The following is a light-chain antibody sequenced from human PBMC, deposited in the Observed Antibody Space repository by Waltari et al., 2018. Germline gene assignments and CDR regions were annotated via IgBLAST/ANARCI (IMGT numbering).Light chain of an antibody. CDR1: QSVRSY. CDR3: QQRHDWHRN. J-gene: IGKJ4*01. V-gene: IGKV3-11*01. CDR2: DAS. Sequence: EILLTQSPVTLSVSPGARATLSCKASQSVRSYLAWYQQQLGQAHRLLIYDASNRASGIRARFSGSGYGTDFTLTIRNVEPEDFAVYYFQQRHDWHRNFGGGTKLEIK.